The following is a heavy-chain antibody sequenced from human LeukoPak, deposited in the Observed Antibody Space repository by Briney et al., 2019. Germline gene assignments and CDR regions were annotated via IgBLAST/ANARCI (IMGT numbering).Heavy chain of an antibody. CDR3: ARRITMMTNWFDP. CDR1: GFTFSSYW. V-gene: IGHV3-74*01. Sequence: GGSPRLSCATSGFTFSSYWMHWVRQAPGKGLVWVSCINSDGSSTSYADSVKGRFTISRDNAKNTLYLQMNSLRAEDTAVYYCARRITMMTNWFDPWGQGTLVTVSS. CDR2: INSDGSST. J-gene: IGHJ5*02. D-gene: IGHD3-22*01.